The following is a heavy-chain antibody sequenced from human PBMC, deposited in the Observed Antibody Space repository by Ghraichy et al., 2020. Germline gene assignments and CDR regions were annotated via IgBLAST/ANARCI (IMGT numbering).Heavy chain of an antibody. J-gene: IGHJ3*02. CDR2: IYYSGTT. CDR3: ARRLVGASRSAFDM. D-gene: IGHD1-26*01. Sequence: SETLSLTCTVSAGSISFYYWSWIRQPPGKGLEWIGHIYYSGTTNYNPSLKSRVTISVDTSKYQFSLKLSSVTAADTAVDYCARRLVGASRSAFDMWGQGTMVTVTS. V-gene: IGHV4-59*01. CDR1: AGSISFYY.